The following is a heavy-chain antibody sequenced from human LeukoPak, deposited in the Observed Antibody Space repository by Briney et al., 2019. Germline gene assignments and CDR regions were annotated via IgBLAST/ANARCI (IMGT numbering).Heavy chain of an antibody. J-gene: IGHJ4*02. D-gene: IGHD2-2*01. Sequence: ASVKVSCTASGYTFTSYYMHWVRQAPGQGLEWMGIINPSGGSTSYAQKFQGRVTMTRDTSTSTVYMELSSLRSEDTAVYYCARDRTVIPAAMSGISYWGQGTLVTVSS. CDR2: INPSGGST. V-gene: IGHV1-46*01. CDR1: GYTFTSYY. CDR3: ARDRTVIPAAMSGISY.